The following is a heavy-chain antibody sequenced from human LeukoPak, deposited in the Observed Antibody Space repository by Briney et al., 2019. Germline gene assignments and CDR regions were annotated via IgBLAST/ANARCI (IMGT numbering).Heavy chain of an antibody. Sequence: SETLSLTCTVSGGSISSYYWSWIRQPAGKGLEWIGRIYTSGSTNYNPSLKSRVTMSVDTSKNQFSLKLSSVTAADTAVYYCARDARYCSSTSCPLDVWGKGTTVTVSP. J-gene: IGHJ6*04. D-gene: IGHD2-2*01. V-gene: IGHV4-4*07. CDR2: IYTSGST. CDR3: ARDARYCSSTSCPLDV. CDR1: GGSISSYY.